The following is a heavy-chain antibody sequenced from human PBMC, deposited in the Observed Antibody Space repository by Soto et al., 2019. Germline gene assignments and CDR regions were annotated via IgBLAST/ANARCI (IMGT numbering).Heavy chain of an antibody. CDR2: ISWNSGKV. J-gene: IGHJ3*02. D-gene: IGHD6-13*01. Sequence: GGSLRLSCVGSGFTFEDYGMDWVRQAPGKGLEWVSYISWNSGKVDYVDSVKGRFTISRDNANNSLYLQMNSLRPEDTAFYYCAKETHSGNTFFEAFDMWGQGTMVTVSS. CDR1: GFTFEDYG. CDR3: AKETHSGNTFFEAFDM. V-gene: IGHV3-9*01.